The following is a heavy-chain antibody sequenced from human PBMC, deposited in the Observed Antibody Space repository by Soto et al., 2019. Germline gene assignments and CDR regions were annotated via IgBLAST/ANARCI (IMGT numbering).Heavy chain of an antibody. CDR2: ISGTSDNI. CDR1: GFTFSSYS. Sequence: LSFAATGFTFSSYSMNWVRQAPGRGLEWVAAISGTSDNIYCADSVKGRFTISRDNAKTSLYIQMNSLRAEDTAVYYCARDHRYGSARRCRADYYFYGIDVWGQGTRVTVSS. V-gene: IGHV3-21*01. D-gene: IGHD3-16*02. CDR3: ARDHRYGSARRCRADYYFYGIDV. J-gene: IGHJ6*02.